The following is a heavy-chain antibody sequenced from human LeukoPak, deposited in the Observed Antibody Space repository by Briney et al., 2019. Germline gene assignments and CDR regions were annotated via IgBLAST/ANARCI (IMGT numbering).Heavy chain of an antibody. J-gene: IGHJ4*02. CDR3: AKGTAYGSGRFDY. CDR2: ISGTGGST. V-gene: IGHV3-23*01. D-gene: IGHD3-10*01. Sequence: GGSLRLSCAASGFTVSHYWMIWVRQAPGKGLDWVSTISGTGGSTYYADSVKGRFTISRDNSKNTLYLQMNSLRAEDTAVYYCAKGTAYGSGRFDYWGQGTLVTVSS. CDR1: GFTVSHYW.